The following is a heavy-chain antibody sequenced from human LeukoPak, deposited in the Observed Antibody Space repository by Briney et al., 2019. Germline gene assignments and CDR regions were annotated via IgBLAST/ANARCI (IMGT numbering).Heavy chain of an antibody. CDR3: ARTRSSGYFD. Sequence: PGGSLRLSCAASEFTFSSYSMNWVRQAPGKGLEWVSYITNSGNSKSYADSVKGRFTISRDNTKNSLYLQMNGLRAEDTAVYYCARTRSSGYFDWGQGTLVTVSS. J-gene: IGHJ4*02. CDR1: EFTFSSYS. V-gene: IGHV3-48*01. CDR2: ITNSGNSK. D-gene: IGHD3-22*01.